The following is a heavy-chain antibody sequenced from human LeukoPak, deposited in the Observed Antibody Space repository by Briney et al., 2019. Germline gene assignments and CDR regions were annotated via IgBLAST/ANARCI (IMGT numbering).Heavy chain of an antibody. CDR3: ARGSFPHSSGYGSDY. J-gene: IGHJ4*02. Sequence: GASVKVSCKASGYTFTSYGISWVRQAPGQGLEWMGWISAYNGNTNYAQKLQGRVTMTTDTSTSTAYMELRSLRSDDTAVYYCARGSFPHSSGYGSDYWGQGTLVTVSS. CDR1: GYTFTSYG. CDR2: ISAYNGNT. V-gene: IGHV1-18*01. D-gene: IGHD3-22*01.